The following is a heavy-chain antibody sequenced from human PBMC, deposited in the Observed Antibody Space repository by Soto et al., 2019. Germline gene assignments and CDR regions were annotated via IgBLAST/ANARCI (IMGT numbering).Heavy chain of an antibody. CDR3: ARRPSIAVAGTDWFDP. J-gene: IGHJ5*02. CDR2: IIPILGIA. CDR1: GGTFSSYT. V-gene: IGHV1-69*02. Sequence: QVQLVQSGAEVKKPGSSVKVSCKASGGTFSSYTISWVRQAPGQGLEWMGRIIPILGIANYAQKFQGRVTITADKSTSTAYMELSSLRSEATAVYYCARRPSIAVAGTDWFDPWGQGTLVTVSS. D-gene: IGHD6-19*01.